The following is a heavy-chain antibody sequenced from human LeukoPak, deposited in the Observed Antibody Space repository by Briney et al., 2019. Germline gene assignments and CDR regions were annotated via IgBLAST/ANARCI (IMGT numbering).Heavy chain of an antibody. J-gene: IGHJ3*02. V-gene: IGHV1-69*13. CDR2: IIPIFGTA. D-gene: IGHD3-16*02. CDR1: GGTFSSYA. Sequence: SVKVSCKASGGTFSSYAISWVRQAPGQGLEWMGGIIPIFGTANYAQKFQGGVTITADESTSTAYMELSSLRSEDTAVYYCARGRGGVTFGGVIVNDAFDIWGQGTMITVSS. CDR3: ARGRGGVTFGGVIVNDAFDI.